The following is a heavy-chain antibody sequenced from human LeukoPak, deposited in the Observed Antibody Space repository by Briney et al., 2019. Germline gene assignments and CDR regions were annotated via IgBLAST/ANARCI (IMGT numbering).Heavy chain of an antibody. D-gene: IGHD6-19*01. CDR3: ATAGYSSGWSAYYFDY. V-gene: IGHV1-24*01. J-gene: IGHJ4*02. CDR2: FDPEDGET. CDR1: GYTLTELS. Sequence: ASVKASCKVSGYTLTELSMHWVRQAPGKGLEWMGGFDPEDGETIYAQKFQGRVTMTEDTSTDTAYMELSSLRSEDTAVYYCATAGYSSGWSAYYFDYWGQGTLVTVSS.